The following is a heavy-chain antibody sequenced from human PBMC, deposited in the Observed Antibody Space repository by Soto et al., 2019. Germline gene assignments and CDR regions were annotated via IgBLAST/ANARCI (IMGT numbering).Heavy chain of an antibody. D-gene: IGHD3-9*01. Sequence: ASVKVSFKASGYTFTSYDINWVRQATGQGLEWMGWMNPNSGNTGYAQKFQGRVTMTRNTSISTAYMELSSLRSEDTAVYYCARGGRYDILTGYANAFDIWGQGTMVTVSS. CDR2: MNPNSGNT. CDR3: ARGGRYDILTGYANAFDI. V-gene: IGHV1-8*01. J-gene: IGHJ3*02. CDR1: GYTFTSYD.